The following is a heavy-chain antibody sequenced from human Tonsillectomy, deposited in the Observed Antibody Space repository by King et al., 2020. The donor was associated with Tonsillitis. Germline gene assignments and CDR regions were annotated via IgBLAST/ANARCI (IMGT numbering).Heavy chain of an antibody. D-gene: IGHD1-7*01. CDR1: GFTFSSYA. J-gene: IGHJ6*02. CDR3: AREGITGTTGGIYYYYGMDV. CDR2: ISYDGSNK. V-gene: IGHV3-30-3*01. Sequence: VQLVESGGGVVQPGRSLRLSCAASGFTFSSYAMHWVRQAPGKGLDWVAVISYDGSNKYYADSVKGRFTISRDNSKNTLYLQMNSLRAEDTAVYYCAREGITGTTGGIYYYYGMDVWGQGTTVTVSS.